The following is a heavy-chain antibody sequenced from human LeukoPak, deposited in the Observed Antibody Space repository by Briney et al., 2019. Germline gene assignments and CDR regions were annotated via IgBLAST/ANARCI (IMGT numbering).Heavy chain of an antibody. Sequence: PGGSLRLSCAASGFTFINAWMSWVRQAPGKGLEWVSYISSSSSYTNYADSVKGRFTISRDNAKNSLYLQMNSLRAEDTAVYYCARDRRILGAWLQQPRKRSMDVWGQGTTVTVSS. CDR2: ISSSSSYT. D-gene: IGHD6-13*01. CDR3: ARDRRILGAWLQQPRKRSMDV. V-gene: IGHV3-11*06. J-gene: IGHJ6*02. CDR1: GFTFINAW.